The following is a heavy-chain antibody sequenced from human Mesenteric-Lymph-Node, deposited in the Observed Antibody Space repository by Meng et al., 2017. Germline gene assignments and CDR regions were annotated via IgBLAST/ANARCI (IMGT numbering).Heavy chain of an antibody. CDR1: GFTFSSYE. Sequence: GGSLRLSCAASGFTFSSYEMNWVRQAPGKGLEWVSYISSSGSTIYYADSVKGRFTISRDNAKNSLYLQMNSPRAEDTAVYYCARPSLGYYDSSGYYYGYWGQGTLVTVSS. D-gene: IGHD3-22*01. CDR2: ISSSGSTI. J-gene: IGHJ4*02. V-gene: IGHV3-48*03. CDR3: ARPSLGYYDSSGYYYGY.